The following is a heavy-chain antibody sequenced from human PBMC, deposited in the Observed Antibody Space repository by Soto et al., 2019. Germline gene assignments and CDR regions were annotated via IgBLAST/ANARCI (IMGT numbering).Heavy chain of an antibody. CDR1: GFTFSDYA. CDR2: VSHDGRNT. J-gene: IGHJ4*02. V-gene: IGHV3-30*18. CDR3: AKGGRQCLVTSDFNS. D-gene: IGHD6-19*01. Sequence: VQLVESGGGVVQPGRSLRLSCAASGFTFSDYAMHWFRQAPGKGLEWVAVVSHDGRNTHYADSVKGLFTISRDSSKNTFSLEMTRLRAEDTAVYYCAKGGRQCLVTSDFNSWGQGALVTVSS.